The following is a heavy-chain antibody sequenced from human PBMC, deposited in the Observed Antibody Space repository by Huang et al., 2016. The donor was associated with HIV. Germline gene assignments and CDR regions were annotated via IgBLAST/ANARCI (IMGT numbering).Heavy chain of an antibody. V-gene: IGHV1-18*04. Sequence: QIHLVQSGPEVKQPGASVKVSCKASGYKFHIYEITWVRQTPGQGLEWMGWISGDNVSTRFAQKFQDRLNMTTDVSTSTAYLELRSLRLDDTAVYYCARTKGEFDFWGQGALVTVSS. D-gene: IGHD3-16*01. CDR1: GYKFHIYE. CDR2: ISGDNVST. J-gene: IGHJ4*02. CDR3: ARTKGEFDF.